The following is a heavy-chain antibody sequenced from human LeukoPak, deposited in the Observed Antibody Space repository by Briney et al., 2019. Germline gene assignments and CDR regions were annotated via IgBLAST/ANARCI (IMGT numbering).Heavy chain of an antibody. CDR1: GFTFSSYW. Sequence: GGSLRLSCAASGFTFSSYWMSWVRQAPGKGLEWVANIKQDGSEKYYVDSVKGRFTISRDNAKNSLYLQMNSLRAEDTAVYYCARDILTGYISDNDAFDIWGQGTMVTVSS. CDR3: ARDILTGYISDNDAFDI. V-gene: IGHV3-7*01. CDR2: IKQDGSEK. J-gene: IGHJ3*02. D-gene: IGHD3-9*01.